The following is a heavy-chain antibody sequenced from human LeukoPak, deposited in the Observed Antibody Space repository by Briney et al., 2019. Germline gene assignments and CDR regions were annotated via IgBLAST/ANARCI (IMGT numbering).Heavy chain of an antibody. D-gene: IGHD6-13*01. CDR1: DGAISGYY. V-gene: IGHV4-59*01. CDR3: ARGYSTSWTYYYDF. J-gene: IGHJ4*02. CDR2: THFGGTT. Sequence: PSETLSLTCTVSDGAISGYYWGWIRQTPGKGLDWVGHTHFGGTTNYNPSLKSRVTISVDTSKNQFSLKLTSVTAADTALYYCARGYSTSWTYYYDFWGQGALVTVSS.